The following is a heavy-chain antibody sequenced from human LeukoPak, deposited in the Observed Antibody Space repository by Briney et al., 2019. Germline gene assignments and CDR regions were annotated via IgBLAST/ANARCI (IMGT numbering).Heavy chain of an antibody. CDR3: ARDLPSGYSSAWPFDY. J-gene: IGHJ4*02. V-gene: IGHV1-18*01. D-gene: IGHD6-19*01. CDR1: GYTFTSYG. CDR2: ISGYNGNT. Sequence: GASVKVSCKASGYTFTSYGISWVRQAPGQRLEWMGWISGYNGNTNYAQKLQGRVTMTTDTSTSTAYMELRSLRSDDTAVYYCARDLPSGYSSAWPFDYWGQGTLVTVSS.